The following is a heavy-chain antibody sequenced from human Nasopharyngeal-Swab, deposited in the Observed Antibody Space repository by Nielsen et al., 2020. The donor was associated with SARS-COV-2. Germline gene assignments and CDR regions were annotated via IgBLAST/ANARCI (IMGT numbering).Heavy chain of an antibody. J-gene: IGHJ3*02. Sequence: SGPTLVKPTQTLTLTCTFSGFSLSTSAMCVSWIRQPPGKALEWLARIDWDDDKYYSTSLKTRLTISKDTSKNQVVLTMTNMEPVDTATYYCARNINDYGDYHGVLDIWGQGTMVTVSS. D-gene: IGHD4-17*01. CDR1: GFSLSTSAMC. CDR3: ARNINDYGDYHGVLDI. CDR2: IDWDDDK. V-gene: IGHV2-70*11.